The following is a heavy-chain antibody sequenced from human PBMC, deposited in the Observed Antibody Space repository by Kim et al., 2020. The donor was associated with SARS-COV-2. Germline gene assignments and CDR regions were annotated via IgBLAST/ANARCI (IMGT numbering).Heavy chain of an antibody. J-gene: IGHJ4*02. V-gene: IGHV4-39*01. CDR1: GGSISSSSYY. CDR2: IYYSGST. D-gene: IGHD3-9*01. Sequence: SQTLSLTCTVSGGSISSSSYYWGWIRQPPGKGLEWIGSIYYSGSTYYNPSLKSRVTISVDTSKNQFSRKLSSVTAADTAVYYCARHESYVLRYFDWLSPFDYWGQGTLVTVSS. CDR3: ARHESYVLRYFDWLSPFDY.